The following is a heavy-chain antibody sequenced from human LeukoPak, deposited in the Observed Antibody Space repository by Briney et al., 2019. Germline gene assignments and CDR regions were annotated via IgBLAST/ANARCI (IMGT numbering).Heavy chain of an antibody. J-gene: IGHJ1*01. V-gene: IGHV4-34*01. CDR3: VRGLDGYYDSSGYYKSEYFQH. Sequence: SETLSLTCAVYGGSFSGYYWSWIRQPPGKGLEWIGEINHSGSTNYNPSLKSRVTISVDTSKNQFSLKLSSVTAADTAVYYCVRGLDGYYDSSGYYKSEYFQHWGQGTLVTVSS. CDR1: GGSFSGYY. CDR2: INHSGST. D-gene: IGHD3-22*01.